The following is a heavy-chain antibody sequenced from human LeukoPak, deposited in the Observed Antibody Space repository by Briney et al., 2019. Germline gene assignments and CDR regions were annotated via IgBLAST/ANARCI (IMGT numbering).Heavy chain of an antibody. J-gene: IGHJ6*03. CDR3: ARGGVTFGGAYYMDV. CDR1: GDTFTGYY. D-gene: IGHD3-16*01. V-gene: IGHV1-2*02. Sequence: ASVKVSCKAPGDTFTGYYMHWVRQAPGQGLEWMRWIDPNSGGTNYAQKFQGRVSMTRDTSISTAYMELSRLRSDDTGVYYCARGGVTFGGAYYMDVWGKGTTVTVSS. CDR2: IDPNSGGT.